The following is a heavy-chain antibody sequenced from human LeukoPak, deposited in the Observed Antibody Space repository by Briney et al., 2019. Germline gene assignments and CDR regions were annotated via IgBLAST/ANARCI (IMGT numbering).Heavy chain of an antibody. V-gene: IGHV4-4*07. CDR2: IHATGST. Sequence: PSETLSLTCTVSGGSTTNSYWSWIRHSAGTGREWIGRIHATGSTNYNPSLTSRVSMSLDMPTNQFSLTLSAVTVADTATYYCARIFDRDVWGQGTLVTVSP. CDR3: ARIFDRDV. CDR1: GGSTTNSY. D-gene: IGHD3-9*01. J-gene: IGHJ3*01.